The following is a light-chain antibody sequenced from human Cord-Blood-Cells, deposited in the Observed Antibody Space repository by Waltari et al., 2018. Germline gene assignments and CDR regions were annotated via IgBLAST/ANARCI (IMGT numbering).Light chain of an antibody. CDR2: ASS. CDR1: QSISSY. CDR3: QQSYSTPFT. J-gene: IGKJ3*01. Sequence: DIQLHQSQPSLFASVGDRLTLTCRASQSISSYLNWYQQKPGKAPKLLIYASSSLQSGVPSRFSGSGSGTDFTLTISSLQPEDFATYYCQQSYSTPFTFGPGTKVDIK. V-gene: IGKV1-39*01.